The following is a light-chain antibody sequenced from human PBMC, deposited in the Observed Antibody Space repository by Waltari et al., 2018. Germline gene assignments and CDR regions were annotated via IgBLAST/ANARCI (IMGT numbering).Light chain of an antibody. CDR2: AAS. V-gene: IGKV1-39*01. CDR3: QQSYSTPPFT. Sequence: DIQMTQSSSSLSASVGDRVTITCRASQSISSYLNWYQQKPGKAPKLLIYAASSLQSGVPSRFRGSGSGTDFTLTISSLQPEDFATYYCQQSYSTPPFTFGPGTKVDIK. CDR1: QSISSY. J-gene: IGKJ3*01.